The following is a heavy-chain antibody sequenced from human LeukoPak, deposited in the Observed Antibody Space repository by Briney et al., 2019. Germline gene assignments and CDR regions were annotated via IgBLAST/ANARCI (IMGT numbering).Heavy chain of an antibody. Sequence: SMKVSCKASGYTFTNYGISWVRQAPGQGLEWMGGIIPIFGTANYAQKFQGRVTITADKSTSTAYMELSRLRSDDTAVYYCARDLTNYGDYAWFDPWGQGTLVTVSS. CDR2: IIPIFGTA. CDR1: GYTFTNYG. D-gene: IGHD4-17*01. J-gene: IGHJ5*02. V-gene: IGHV1-69*06. CDR3: ARDLTNYGDYAWFDP.